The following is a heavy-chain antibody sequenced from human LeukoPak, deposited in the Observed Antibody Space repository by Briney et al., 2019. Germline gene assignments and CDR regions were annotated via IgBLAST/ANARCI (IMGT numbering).Heavy chain of an antibody. CDR2: IYSGGST. Sequence: GGSLRLSCAASGFTVSSNYMSWVRQAPGKGLEWVSVIYSGGSTYYADSVKGRFTFSRDNSKNTLYLQMNSLRAEDTAVHYCASQTWELLDYWGQGTLVTVSS. CDR1: GFTVSSNY. V-gene: IGHV3-53*01. J-gene: IGHJ4*02. D-gene: IGHD1-26*01. CDR3: ASQTWELLDY.